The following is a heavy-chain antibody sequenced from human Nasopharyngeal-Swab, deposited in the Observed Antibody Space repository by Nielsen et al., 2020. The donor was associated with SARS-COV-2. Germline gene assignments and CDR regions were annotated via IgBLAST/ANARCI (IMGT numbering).Heavy chain of an antibody. Sequence: ASVKVSCKASGYTFTSYYMHWVRQAPGQGLEWMGIINPSGGSTSYAQKFQGRVTMTRDTSTSTVYMELSSLRSEDTAVYYCATSPPMVVAGIWFDPWGQGTLVTVSS. CDR2: INPSGGST. CDR1: GYTFTSYY. V-gene: IGHV1-46*01. J-gene: IGHJ5*02. D-gene: IGHD2-15*01. CDR3: ATSPPMVVAGIWFDP.